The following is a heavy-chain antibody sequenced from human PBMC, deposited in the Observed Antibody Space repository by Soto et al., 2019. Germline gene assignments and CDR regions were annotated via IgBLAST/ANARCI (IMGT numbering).Heavy chain of an antibody. CDR1: GGNFRNYA. CDR3: ARDRGHSSLTDYGMGV. Sequence: QVQLVQSGAEVKKPGSSVKVSCKASGGNFRNYAINWVRQAPGQGLEWMGGIIPIFGTANYAQKFQGRVTITADESTTTAYMQLSSLISEDTAVYYCARDRGHSSLTDYGMGVWGQGPTVTVSS. J-gene: IGHJ6*02. CDR2: IIPIFGTA. D-gene: IGHD6-13*01. V-gene: IGHV1-69*01.